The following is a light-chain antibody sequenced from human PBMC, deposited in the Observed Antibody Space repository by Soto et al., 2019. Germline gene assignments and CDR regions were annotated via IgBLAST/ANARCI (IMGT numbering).Light chain of an antibody. CDR3: EQYNYWPPWT. CDR1: QSVSSK. V-gene: IGKV3-15*01. Sequence: EVVTTQSPATLSVSPGERATLSCRASQSVSSKLAWYQQRPGQAPRLLIYDASTRATGIPVRFSGSGSGTEFTLTISSLQSEDFAVYYCEQYNYWPPWTFGQGTKVEIK. CDR2: DAS. J-gene: IGKJ1*01.